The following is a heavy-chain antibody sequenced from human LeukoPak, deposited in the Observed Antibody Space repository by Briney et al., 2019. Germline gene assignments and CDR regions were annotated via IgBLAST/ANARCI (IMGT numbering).Heavy chain of an antibody. D-gene: IGHD6-13*01. Sequence: SQTLSLTCTVSGGSISSSSYYWGWIRQPPGTGLEWIGSIYYSGGTYYNPSLKSRVTISVDTSKNQFSLKVSSVTAADTAVYYCATNIATAGYYYGMDLWGQGTTVTVSS. J-gene: IGHJ6*02. CDR3: ATNIATAGYYYGMDL. CDR2: IYYSGGT. CDR1: GGSISSSSYY. V-gene: IGHV4-39*01.